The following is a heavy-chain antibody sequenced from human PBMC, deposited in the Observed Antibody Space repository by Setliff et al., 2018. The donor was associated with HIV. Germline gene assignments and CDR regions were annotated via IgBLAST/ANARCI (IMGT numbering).Heavy chain of an antibody. J-gene: IGHJ4*02. V-gene: IGHV4-31*03. CDR2: IYNSGGT. CDR3: ARASRWGSIPFDY. Sequence: SETLSLTCTVSGGSISTGGYYWSWIRQHPGKGLEWIGYIYNSGGTYYNPSLKSRITVSIDTSKNQFSLKLNSVTAADTAVYFCARASRWGSIPFDYWGQGTLVAVSS. CDR1: GGSISTGGYY. D-gene: IGHD2-21*01.